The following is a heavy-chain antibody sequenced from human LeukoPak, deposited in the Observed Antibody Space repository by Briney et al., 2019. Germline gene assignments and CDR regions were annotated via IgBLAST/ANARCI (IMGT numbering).Heavy chain of an antibody. J-gene: IGHJ3*02. CDR1: GGSISSSSYY. CDR2: IYYSGST. Sequence: KPSETLSLTCTVSGGSISSSSYYWGWIRQPPGKGLEWIGSIYYSGSTYYNPSLKSRVTISVDRSKNQFSLKLSSVTAADTAVYYCARGGSKVGATIIDAFDIWGQGTMVTVSS. CDR3: ARGGSKVGATIIDAFDI. V-gene: IGHV4-39*07. D-gene: IGHD1-26*01.